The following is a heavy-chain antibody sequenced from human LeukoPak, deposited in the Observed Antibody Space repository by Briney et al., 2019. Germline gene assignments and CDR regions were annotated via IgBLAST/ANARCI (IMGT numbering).Heavy chain of an antibody. V-gene: IGHV3-48*04. CDR2: VSFSSTTI. Sequence: GGSLRLSCAASEFSVGSNYMTWVRQAPGKGLEWVSYVSFSSTTIYYADSVKGRFTISRDNAKNSLYLQMNSLRAEDTAVYYCASLGYCSGGSRLDDAFDIWGQGTMVTVSS. J-gene: IGHJ3*02. D-gene: IGHD2-15*01. CDR1: EFSVGSNY. CDR3: ASLGYCSGGSRLDDAFDI.